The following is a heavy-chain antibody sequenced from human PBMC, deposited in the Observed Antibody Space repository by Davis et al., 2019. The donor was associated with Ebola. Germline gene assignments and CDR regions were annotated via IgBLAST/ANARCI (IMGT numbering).Heavy chain of an antibody. CDR3: ARQGVRVGSGSYQYQSADY. D-gene: IGHD3-10*01. V-gene: IGHV5-51*01. CDR2: IYSGDSDT. Sequence: PGGSLRLSCKGSGYSFTSYWIGWVRQMPGKGLEWMGIIYSGDSDTRYSPSFQGQVTISADKSISTAYLQWSSLKASDTAMYYCARQGVRVGSGSYQYQSADYWGQGTLVTVSS. J-gene: IGHJ4*02. CDR1: GYSFTSYW.